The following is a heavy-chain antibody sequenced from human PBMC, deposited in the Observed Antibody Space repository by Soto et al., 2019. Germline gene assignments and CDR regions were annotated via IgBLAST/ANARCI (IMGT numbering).Heavy chain of an antibody. Sequence: SVKVSCKASGGTFSTYAISWVRQAPGQGLEWMGGIIPIFGTGNYAQKFQGRVTITADVSTSTAYMELSSLRSEDTAVSYCARVIIEYSSSAGAICDYYDNGKDVWGQGTTVTVSS. CDR2: IIPIFGTG. V-gene: IGHV1-69*13. J-gene: IGHJ6*02. D-gene: IGHD6-6*01. CDR3: ARVIIEYSSSAGAICDYYDNGKDV. CDR1: GGTFSTYA.